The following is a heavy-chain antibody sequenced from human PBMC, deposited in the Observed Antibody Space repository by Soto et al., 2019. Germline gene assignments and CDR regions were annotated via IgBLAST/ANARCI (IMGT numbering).Heavy chain of an antibody. V-gene: IGHV1-46*01. CDR3: ARSSGGNFGIIIEGSNWFDP. CDR2: INPHGGST. CDR1: GDTFTSYY. Sequence: ASVKVSCKAPGDTFTSYYLNWVRQAPGQGLEWMGVINPHGGSTKYAQKFQGRITMTRDTSRSTVYMELSSPRSDDTAIYYCARSSGGNFGIIIEGSNWFDPWGQGTLVTVPQ. D-gene: IGHD3-3*01. J-gene: IGHJ5*02.